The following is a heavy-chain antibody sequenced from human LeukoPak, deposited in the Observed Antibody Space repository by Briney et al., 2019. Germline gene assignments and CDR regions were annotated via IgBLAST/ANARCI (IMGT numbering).Heavy chain of an antibody. CDR1: GGSISSSSYY. CDR3: ARQGDSRGYSTLDY. V-gene: IGHV4-39*01. CDR2: IYYSGST. J-gene: IGHJ4*02. D-gene: IGHD3-22*01. Sequence: PSETLSLTCTVSGGSISSSSYYWGWIRQPPGKGLEWIGSIYYSGSTSYNPSLKSRVTISVDTSKNQFALNLSSVTVADTAVYYCARQGDSRGYSTLDYWGQGTLVTVSS.